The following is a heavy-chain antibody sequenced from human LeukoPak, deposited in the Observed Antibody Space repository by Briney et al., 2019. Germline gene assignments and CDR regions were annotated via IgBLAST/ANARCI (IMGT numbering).Heavy chain of an antibody. CDR2: INPNSGGT. D-gene: IGHD2-2*01. CDR3: ARDGANSQDIVVVPVLEDWFDP. CDR1: GYTFTGYY. V-gene: IGHV1-2*06. Sequence: ASVKVSCKASGYTFTGYYMHWMRQAPGQGLEWMGRINPNSGGTNYAQKFQGRVTMTRDTSISTAYMELSRLRSDDTAVYYCARDGANSQDIVVVPVLEDWFDPWGQGTLVTVSS. J-gene: IGHJ5*02.